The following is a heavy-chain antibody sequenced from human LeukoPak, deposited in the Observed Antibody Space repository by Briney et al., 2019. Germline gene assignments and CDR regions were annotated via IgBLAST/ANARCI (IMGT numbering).Heavy chain of an antibody. CDR2: ISGSGGST. J-gene: IGHJ3*02. D-gene: IGHD3-22*01. CDR3: ANGLPYYYDSSGFDAFDI. Sequence: GGSLRLSCAASGFTFSSYAMSWVRQAPGKGLEWVSAISGSGGSTYYADSVKGRFTISRDNSKNTPYLQMNSLRAEDTAVYYCANGLPYYYDSSGFDAFDIWDQGTMVTVSS. V-gene: IGHV3-23*01. CDR1: GFTFSSYA.